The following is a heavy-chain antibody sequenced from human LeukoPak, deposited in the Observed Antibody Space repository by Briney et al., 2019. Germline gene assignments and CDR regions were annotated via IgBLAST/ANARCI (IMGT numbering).Heavy chain of an antibody. J-gene: IGHJ3*02. CDR2: IYSGGGT. CDR3: ARDPCSTSCYPGAFDT. CDR1: GFTVSSDY. D-gene: IGHD2-2*01. Sequence: GGSLRLSCAASGFTVSSDYMTWVRQAPGKGLEWVSVIYSGGGTHYADSVKGRFTISRDNSKNTVYLQMNSLRAEDTALYYCARDPCSTSCYPGAFDTWGQGTMVTVSS. V-gene: IGHV3-66*02.